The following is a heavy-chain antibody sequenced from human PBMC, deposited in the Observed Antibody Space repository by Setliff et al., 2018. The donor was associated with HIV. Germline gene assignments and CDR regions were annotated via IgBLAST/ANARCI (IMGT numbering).Heavy chain of an antibody. CDR1: GGSFSGYY. V-gene: IGHV4-34*01. D-gene: IGHD6-13*01. CDR2: INHSGST. CDR3: ARHRDPPGSRWIYYCYYMDL. Sequence: SETLSLTCAVYGGSFSGYYWSWIRQPPGKGLEWIGEINHSGSTNYNPSLKSRVTISIDTSKNQFSLKLSAVIAADTAVYYCARHRDPPGSRWIYYCYYMDLWGEGTTVTVSS. J-gene: IGHJ6*03.